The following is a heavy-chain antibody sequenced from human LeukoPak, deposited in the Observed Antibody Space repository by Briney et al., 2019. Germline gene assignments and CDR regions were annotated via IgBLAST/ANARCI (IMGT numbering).Heavy chain of an antibody. D-gene: IGHD2-21*01. CDR2: INPNSGGT. CDR3: ARVGGDPIHFDY. CDR1: GYTLTGYY. V-gene: IGHV1-2*02. Sequence: GASLKFSCKASGYTLTGYYMHWVRQAPGQGLEWIGWINPNSGGTNYAQKFQGRVTMTRDTSISTAYMELSRLRSDDTAVYYRARVGGDPIHFDYWGQGSLVSVSS. J-gene: IGHJ4*02.